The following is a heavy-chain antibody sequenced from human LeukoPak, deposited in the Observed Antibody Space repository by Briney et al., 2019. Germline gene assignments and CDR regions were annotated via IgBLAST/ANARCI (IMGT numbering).Heavy chain of an antibody. Sequence: SETLSLTCTVSGGSISSYYWSWIRQPPGKGLEWIGDIYYSGSTNYNPSLTSRVTISVDTSKNQFSLKLSSVTAADTAVYYCARANYDILTGHFPGPDAFDIWGQGTMVTVSS. CDR1: GGSISSYY. CDR2: IYYSGST. CDR3: ARANYDILTGHFPGPDAFDI. J-gene: IGHJ3*02. V-gene: IGHV4-59*01. D-gene: IGHD3-9*01.